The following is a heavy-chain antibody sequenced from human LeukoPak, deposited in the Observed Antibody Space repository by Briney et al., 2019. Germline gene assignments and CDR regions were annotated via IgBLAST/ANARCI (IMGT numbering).Heavy chain of an antibody. V-gene: IGHV1-18*01. CDR3: ASPIGYCSSTSCYGDR. CDR2: ISAYNGNT. CDR1: GYTFTSYG. J-gene: IGHJ4*02. Sequence: GASVKVSCKASGYTFTSYGISWVRQAPGQGLEWMGWISAYNGNTNYAQKLQGRVTMTTDTSTSTAYMELRSLRSDDTAVYYCASPIGYCSSTSCYGDRWGQGTLVTVSS. D-gene: IGHD2-2*01.